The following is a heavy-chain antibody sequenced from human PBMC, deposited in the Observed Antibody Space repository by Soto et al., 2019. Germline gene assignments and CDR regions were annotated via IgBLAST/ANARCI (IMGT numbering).Heavy chain of an antibody. J-gene: IGHJ5*02. Sequence: QLQLQESGPGVVKPSETLSLTCSASGGSITSSSHFWGWVRQPPGKGLEWIGTIYFTGNTYYTPSLKSRLTMSIDTSKNEFSLRLNSATAADTAVYYCAGQTFTIAAASYGRSNWFDPWGPGTLVTVSS. CDR2: IYFTGNT. V-gene: IGHV4-39*01. CDR1: GGSITSSSHF. CDR3: AGQTFTIAAASYGRSNWFDP. D-gene: IGHD6-25*01.